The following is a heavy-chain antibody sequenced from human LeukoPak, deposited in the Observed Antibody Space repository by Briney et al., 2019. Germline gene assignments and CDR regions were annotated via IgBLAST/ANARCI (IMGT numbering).Heavy chain of an antibody. Sequence: ASVKVSCNGRGYTFTGYYMHWVRQAPGQGLEWMGWINPNSGGTNYAQKFQGRVTMTRDTSISTAYMELSRLRSDDTAVYYCARYVEDIVVVPAALNWFDPWGQGTLVTVSS. CDR2: INPNSGGT. D-gene: IGHD2-2*01. V-gene: IGHV1-2*02. CDR3: ARYVEDIVVVPAALNWFDP. CDR1: GYTFTGYY. J-gene: IGHJ5*02.